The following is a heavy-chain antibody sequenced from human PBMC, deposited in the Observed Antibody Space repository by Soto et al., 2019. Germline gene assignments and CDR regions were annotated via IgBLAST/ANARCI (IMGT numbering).Heavy chain of an antibody. J-gene: IGHJ3*02. CDR1: GFTFSSYA. CDR2: ISGSGGST. D-gene: IGHD6-13*01. Sequence: PGGSLRLSCAASGFTFSSYAMSWVRQAPGKGLEWVSAISGSGGSTYYADSVKGRFTISRDNSKNTLYLQMNSLRAEDTAVYYCAKDLPLYSSSWSGDAFDIWGQGTMVTVS. CDR3: AKDLPLYSSSWSGDAFDI. V-gene: IGHV3-23*01.